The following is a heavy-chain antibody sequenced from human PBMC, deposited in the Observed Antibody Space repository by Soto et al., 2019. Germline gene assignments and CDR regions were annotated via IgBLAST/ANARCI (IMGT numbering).Heavy chain of an antibody. CDR1: GFTFSSYS. CDR3: ARGDGHRYFDY. D-gene: IGHD4-17*01. J-gene: IGHJ4*02. V-gene: IGHV3-21*01. CDR2: ITFSSSYI. Sequence: EVHLVESGGGLVQPGGSLRLSCAASGFTFSSYSMNWVRQAPGKGLEWVSSITFSSSYIDYADSVKGRFTISRDNANSSLILQMNSLRAEDTAVYYCARGDGHRYFDYWGQGILVTVSS.